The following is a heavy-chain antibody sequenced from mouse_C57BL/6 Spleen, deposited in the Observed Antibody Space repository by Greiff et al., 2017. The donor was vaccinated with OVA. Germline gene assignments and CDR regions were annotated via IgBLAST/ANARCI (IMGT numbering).Heavy chain of an antibody. CDR3: ARERAYAMDY. D-gene: IGHD3-3*01. CDR2: IHPNSGST. CDR1: GYTFTSYW. J-gene: IGHJ4*01. Sequence: QVQLQQSGAELVKPGASVKLSCKASGYTFTSYWMHWVKQRPGQGLEWIGMIHPNSGSTNYNEKFKSKATLTVDKSSSTAYMQLSSLTSEDSALYYCARERAYAMDYWGQGTSVTVSS. V-gene: IGHV1-64*01.